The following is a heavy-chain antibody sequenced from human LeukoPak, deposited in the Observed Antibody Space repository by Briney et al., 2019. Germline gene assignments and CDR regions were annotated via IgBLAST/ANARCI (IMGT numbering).Heavy chain of an antibody. CDR1: GYTSTGYY. V-gene: IGHV1-2*02. J-gene: IGHJ4*02. Sequence: GASVKVSCKASGYTSTGYYMHWVRQAPGQGLEWMGWINPNSGGTNYAQKFQGRVTMTRDTSISTAYMELSRLRSDDTAVYYCARGKARYFDWLLLDYWGQGTLVTVSS. CDR2: INPNSGGT. CDR3: ARGKARYFDWLLLDY. D-gene: IGHD3-9*01.